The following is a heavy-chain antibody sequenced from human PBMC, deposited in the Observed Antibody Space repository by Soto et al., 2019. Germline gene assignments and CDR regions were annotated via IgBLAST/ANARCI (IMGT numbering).Heavy chain of an antibody. V-gene: IGHV1-18*04. CDR1: GYTFTSYG. D-gene: IGHD3-22*01. CDR3: ARENYYDSSGYDGACDI. CDR2: ISAYNGNT. Sequence: ASVKVSCKASGYTFTSYGISWVRQAPGQGLEWMGWISAYNGNTNYAQKLQGRVTITTDTSTSTAYMELTSLRSDNTAVYYCARENYYDSSGYDGACDILRQVTMGIVSS. J-gene: IGHJ3*02.